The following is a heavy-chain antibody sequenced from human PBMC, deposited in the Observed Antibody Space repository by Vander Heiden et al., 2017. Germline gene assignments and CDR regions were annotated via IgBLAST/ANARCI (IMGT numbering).Heavy chain of an antibody. CDR3: ARRSTVNPLHAFDI. V-gene: IGHV4-39*01. CDR2: IFYTGSN. D-gene: IGHD4-17*01. Sequence: QVQLQESGPGLVKPSETLSLSCIVSGGSIGSRGYYWGWIRQPPGKGLQWIGSIFYTGSNHYDPSFKSRASMSADFSKNQFSLNLSSVSAADTALYYCARRSTVNPLHAFDIWGQGAMVTVSS. CDR1: GGSIGSRGYY. J-gene: IGHJ3*02.